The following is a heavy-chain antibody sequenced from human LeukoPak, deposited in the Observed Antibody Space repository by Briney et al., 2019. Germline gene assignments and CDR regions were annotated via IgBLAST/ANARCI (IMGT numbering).Heavy chain of an antibody. J-gene: IGHJ4*02. V-gene: IGHV3-23*01. CDR1: GFSFSNYA. D-gene: IGHD3-10*01. CDR2: ISDTGDNT. CDR3: AVTMVRGVIG. Sequence: PGGSLRLSCAASGFSFSNYAMSWARQAPGKGPEWVSGISDTGDNTYYADSVKGRFTISRDNAKNSLYLQMNSLRAEDTAVYYYAVTMVRGVIGWGQGTLVTVSS.